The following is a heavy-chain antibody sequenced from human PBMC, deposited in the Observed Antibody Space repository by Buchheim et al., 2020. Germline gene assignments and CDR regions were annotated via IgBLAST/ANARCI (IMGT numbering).Heavy chain of an antibody. Sequence: QVQLVQSGAEVKKPGASVKVSCKASGYTFTGYYMHWVRQAPGQGLEWMGWINPNSGGTNYAQKVQGWVTMTRDTSISTAYMELSRLRSDDTAVYYCARELGEGRGNLAAGGAFDIWGQGT. D-gene: IGHD3-16*01. CDR3: ARELGEGRGNLAAGGAFDI. CDR1: GYTFTGYY. V-gene: IGHV1-2*04. CDR2: INPNSGGT. J-gene: IGHJ3*02.